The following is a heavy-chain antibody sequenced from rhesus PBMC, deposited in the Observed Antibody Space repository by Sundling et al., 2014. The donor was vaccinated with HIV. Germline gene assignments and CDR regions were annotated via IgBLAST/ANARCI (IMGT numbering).Heavy chain of an antibody. J-gene: IGHJ6*01. Sequence: VQLVESGGGLVQPGGSLRLSCVASGFTFNNYFMYWVRQTPGKGLEWVAFSRSKPYGGTSEYAPSVRGRFSVSRHESRSIVYLHMSSLKTEDTAVYYCTRAWLEFEDQLILYGLDSWGQGVAVTVTS. CDR3: TRAWLEFEDQLILYGLDS. V-gene: IGHV3-184*02. CDR2: SRSKPYGGTS. CDR1: GFTFNNYF. D-gene: IGHD2-15*01.